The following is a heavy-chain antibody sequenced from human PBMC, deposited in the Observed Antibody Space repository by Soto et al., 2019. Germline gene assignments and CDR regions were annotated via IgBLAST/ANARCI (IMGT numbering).Heavy chain of an antibody. J-gene: IGHJ6*02. CDR2: INSDGSST. V-gene: IGHV3-74*01. CDR3: ARVGYCSGGSCSHYYYGRDV. Sequence: GGSLRLSCAASGFTFSSYWMHWVRQAPGKGLVWVSRINSDGSSTSYADSVKGRCTISRDNAKNTLYLQMNSLRAEDTAVYYCARVGYCSGGSCSHYYYGRDVGGQGTTVTV. D-gene: IGHD2-15*01. CDR1: GFTFSSYW.